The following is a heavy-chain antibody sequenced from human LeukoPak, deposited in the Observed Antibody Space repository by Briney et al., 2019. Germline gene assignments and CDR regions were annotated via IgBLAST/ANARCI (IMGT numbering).Heavy chain of an antibody. CDR3: ARGYRRIFRSGYYLDY. CDR2: INPNSGGT. D-gene: IGHD3-3*01. V-gene: IGHV1-2*02. CDR1: GYTFTGYY. Sequence: ASVKVSCKASGYTFTGYYMHWERQAPGQGLEWMGWINPNSGGTNYAQKFQGRVTMTRDTSISTAYMELSRLRSDDTAVYYCARGYRRIFRSGYYLDYWGQGTLVTVSS. J-gene: IGHJ4*02.